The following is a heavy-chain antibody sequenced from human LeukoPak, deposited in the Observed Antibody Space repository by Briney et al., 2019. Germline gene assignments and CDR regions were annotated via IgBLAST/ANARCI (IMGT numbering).Heavy chain of an antibody. CDR1: GFTFSSYW. Sequence: GGSLRLSCAASGFTFSSYWLHWVRQAPGKGLVWVSRINSDGSSTSYADSVKRRFTISGDNAKNTLYLQMNSLRAEDTGVYYCARGVTIFGVVIKFYNWFDPWGQGTLVTVSS. CDR3: ARGVTIFGVVIKFYNWFDP. J-gene: IGHJ5*02. V-gene: IGHV3-74*01. CDR2: INSDGSST. D-gene: IGHD3-3*01.